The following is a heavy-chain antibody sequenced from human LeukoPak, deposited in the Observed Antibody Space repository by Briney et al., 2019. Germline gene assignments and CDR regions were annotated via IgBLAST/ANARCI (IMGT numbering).Heavy chain of an antibody. V-gene: IGHV7-4-1*02. J-gene: IGHJ4*02. CDR2: INTNTGNP. CDR3: ARETYCTSTTCPIGDHFDY. D-gene: IGHD2-2*01. CDR1: GYTFTDYA. Sequence: GASVKVSCKASGYTFTDYAMNWVRLAPGQGLEWMGWINTNTGNPTYAQGFTGRFVFSLDTSVSTAYLQISSLKAEDTAVYYCARETYCTSTTCPIGDHFDYWGQGTLVTVSS.